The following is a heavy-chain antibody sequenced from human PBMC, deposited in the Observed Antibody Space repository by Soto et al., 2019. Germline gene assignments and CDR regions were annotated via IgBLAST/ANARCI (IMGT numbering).Heavy chain of an antibody. CDR2: IIPIFGIA. CDR1: GGTFSRYS. CDR3: AREDRDRETGLVPAAIDGMDV. J-gene: IGHJ6*02. D-gene: IGHD2-2*01. V-gene: IGHV1-69*08. Sequence: QVQLVQSGAEVKKPGSSVKVSCKASGGTFSRYSITWVRQAPGHGLEWIGRIIPIFGIASYAQKFQGRVTITADESTSTADMELSSLRSDYTAVYYCAREDRDRETGLVPAAIDGMDVWGQGTTVTVSS.